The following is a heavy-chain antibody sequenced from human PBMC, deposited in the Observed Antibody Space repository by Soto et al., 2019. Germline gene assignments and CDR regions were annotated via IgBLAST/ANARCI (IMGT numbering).Heavy chain of an antibody. CDR3: ARWSTGHGDYALSLGY. CDR2: ISAYNGNT. CDR1: GYTFTGYA. V-gene: IGHV1-18*01. D-gene: IGHD4-17*01. J-gene: IGHJ4*02. Sequence: QVQMVQSGAGVKKPGASVKVACRTSGYTFTGYAISWVRQAPGQGLEWMGWISAYNGNTKYAQRFQDRLTMITDTSTSTAYMELRSLTSDDTAVYYCARWSTGHGDYALSLGYWGQGTQVTVSS.